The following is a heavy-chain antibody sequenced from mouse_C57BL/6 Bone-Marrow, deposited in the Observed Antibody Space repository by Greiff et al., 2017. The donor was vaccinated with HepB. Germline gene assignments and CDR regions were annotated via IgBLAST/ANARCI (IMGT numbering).Heavy chain of an antibody. CDR2: SRNKANDYTT. J-gene: IGHJ4*01. CDR3: ARDSFYDYDAGDYAMDY. D-gene: IGHD2-4*01. V-gene: IGHV7-1*01. Sequence: EVNLVESGGGLVQSGRSLRLSCATSGFTFSDFYMEWVRQAPGKGLEWIAASRNKANDYTTEYSASVKGRFIVSRDTSQSILYLQMNALRAEDTAIYYCARDSFYDYDAGDYAMDYWGQGTSVTVSS. CDR1: GFTFSDFY.